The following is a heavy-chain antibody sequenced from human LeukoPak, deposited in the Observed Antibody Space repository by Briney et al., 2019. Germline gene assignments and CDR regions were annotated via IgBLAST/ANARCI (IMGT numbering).Heavy chain of an antibody. D-gene: IGHD5-12*01. CDR1: GFTFSSFG. CDR2: VWYDGSTK. J-gene: IGHJ3*02. V-gene: IGHV3-33*01. Sequence: GTSLRLSCAASGFTFSSFGMHWVRQAPGKGLEWVAVVWYDGSTKYYADSVKGRFTISGDNSKNTLSLQMNSLRAGDTAVYYCARGRGYGIPDAFDIWGQGTMVTVSS. CDR3: ARGRGYGIPDAFDI.